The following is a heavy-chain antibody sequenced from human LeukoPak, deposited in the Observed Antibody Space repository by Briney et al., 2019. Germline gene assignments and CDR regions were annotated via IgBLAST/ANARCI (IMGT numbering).Heavy chain of an antibody. CDR1: GYTFTSYG. V-gene: IGHV1-18*01. J-gene: IGHJ4*02. CDR2: ISAYNGNT. D-gene: IGHD3-3*01. CDR3: ARGSYDFWSGLRNPWDY. Sequence: ATVKVSRKASGYTFTSYGISWVRQAPGQGLEWMGWISAYNGNTNYAQKLQGRVTMTTDTSTSTAYMELRSLRSDDTAVYYCARGSYDFWSGLRNPWDYWGQGTLVTVSS.